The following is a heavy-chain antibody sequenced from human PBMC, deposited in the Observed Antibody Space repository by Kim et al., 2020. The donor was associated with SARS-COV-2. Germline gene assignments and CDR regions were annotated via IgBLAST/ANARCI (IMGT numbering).Heavy chain of an antibody. CDR3: ARDKGYGSGSPPSYYYYYYMDV. Sequence: ASVKVSCKASGYTFTSYGISWVRQAPGQGLEWMGWISAYNGNTNYAQKLQGRVTMTTDTSTSTAYMELRSLRSDDTAAYYCARDKGYGSGSPPSYYYYYYMDVWGKGTTVTVSS. J-gene: IGHJ6*03. CDR2: ISAYNGNT. CDR1: GYTFTSYG. V-gene: IGHV1-18*01. D-gene: IGHD3-10*01.